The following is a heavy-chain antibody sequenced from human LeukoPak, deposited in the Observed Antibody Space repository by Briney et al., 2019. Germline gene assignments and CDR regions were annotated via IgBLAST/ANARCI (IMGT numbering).Heavy chain of an antibody. CDR3: ARDSALMY. CDR1: GYTFTSYG. V-gene: IGHV1-2*02. Sequence: ASVKVSCKASGYTFTSYGISWVRQAPGQGLEWMGGIIPIFGTANYAQKFQGRVTMTRDTSVSTAYMDLSSLRSDDTAVYYCARDSALMYWGQGTLVTVSS. CDR2: IIPIFGTA. J-gene: IGHJ4*02.